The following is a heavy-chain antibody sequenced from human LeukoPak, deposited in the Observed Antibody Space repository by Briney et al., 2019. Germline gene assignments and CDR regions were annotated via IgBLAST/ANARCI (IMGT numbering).Heavy chain of an antibody. Sequence: GGSLRLSCAASGFTFSSYGMHWVRQAPGKGLEWVAVISYDGSNKYYADSVKGRFTISRDNSKNTLYLQMNSLRAKDTAVYYCAKSGLWFGEFSLDYWGQGTLVTVSS. CDR2: ISYDGSNK. V-gene: IGHV3-30*18. CDR1: GFTFSSYG. J-gene: IGHJ4*02. CDR3: AKSGLWFGEFSLDY. D-gene: IGHD3-10*01.